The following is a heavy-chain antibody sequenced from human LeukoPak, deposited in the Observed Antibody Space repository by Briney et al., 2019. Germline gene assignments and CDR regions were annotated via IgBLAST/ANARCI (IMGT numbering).Heavy chain of an antibody. CDR2: INHSGST. J-gene: IGHJ4*02. D-gene: IGHD3-9*01. CDR3: ARARYDILTGYPYLGY. Sequence: SETLSLTCAVYGGSFSGYYWSWIRQPPGKGLEWIGEINHSGSTNYNPSLKSRVTISVDTSKNQFSLKLSSVTAADTAVYYCARARYDILTGYPYLGYWGQGTLVTVSS. CDR1: GGSFSGYY. V-gene: IGHV4-34*01.